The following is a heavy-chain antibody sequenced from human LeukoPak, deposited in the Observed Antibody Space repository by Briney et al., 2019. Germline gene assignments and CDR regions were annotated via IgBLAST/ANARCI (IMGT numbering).Heavy chain of an antibody. D-gene: IGHD5-18*01. Sequence: SVNVSCKASGGTFSSYAISWVRQAPGQGLEWMGGIIPIFGTANYAQKFQGRVTITADESTSTAYMELSSLRSEDTAVYYCARRDTAMPKTPSGYYYYYYGMDVWGQGTTVTVSS. V-gene: IGHV1-69*01. CDR2: IIPIFGTA. CDR3: ARRDTAMPKTPSGYYYYYYGMDV. CDR1: GGTFSSYA. J-gene: IGHJ6*02.